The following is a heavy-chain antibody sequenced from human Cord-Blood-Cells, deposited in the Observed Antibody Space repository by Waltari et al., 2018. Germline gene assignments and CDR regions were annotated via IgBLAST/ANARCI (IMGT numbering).Heavy chain of an antibody. CDR1: GGSVSSGSYY. Sequence: QVQLQESGPGLVKPSETLSLTCTVPGGSVSSGSYYWSWIRQPPGKGLEWMGYIYYSGSTKYNPSRKRRVTISVDTSKNQFSLKLSSVTAADTAVYYCARFLYDFWGGYIDYWGQGTLVTVSS. V-gene: IGHV4-61*01. CDR3: ARFLYDFWGGYIDY. D-gene: IGHD3-3*01. CDR2: IYYSGST. J-gene: IGHJ4*02.